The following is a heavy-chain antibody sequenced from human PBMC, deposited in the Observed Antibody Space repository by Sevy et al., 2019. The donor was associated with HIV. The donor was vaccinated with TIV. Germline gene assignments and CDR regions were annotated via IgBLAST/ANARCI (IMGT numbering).Heavy chain of an antibody. Sequence: GGSLRLSCAASGFTFSSYSMNWVRQAPGKGLEWVANIKQDGSEKYYVDSVKGRFTISRDNAKNSLYLQMNSLRVEDTAVYFCAKLGFYYDSSAYDYFDYWGQGTLVTVSS. J-gene: IGHJ4*02. CDR1: GFTFSSYS. V-gene: IGHV3-7*01. CDR3: AKLGFYYDSSAYDYFDY. CDR2: IKQDGSEK. D-gene: IGHD3-22*01.